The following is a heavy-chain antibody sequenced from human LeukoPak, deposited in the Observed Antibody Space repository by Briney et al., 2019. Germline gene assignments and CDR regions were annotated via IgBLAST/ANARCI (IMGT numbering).Heavy chain of an antibody. Sequence: SVKVSCKASGGTFSSYAISWVRQAPGQGLEWMGRIIPILGIANYAQKFQGRVTIPADKSTSTAYMELSSLRSEDTAVYYCARVTPYGSGSYYSGAFDIWGQGTMVTVSS. D-gene: IGHD3-10*01. CDR3: ARVTPYGSGSYYSGAFDI. CDR2: IIPILGIA. J-gene: IGHJ3*02. V-gene: IGHV1-69*04. CDR1: GGTFSSYA.